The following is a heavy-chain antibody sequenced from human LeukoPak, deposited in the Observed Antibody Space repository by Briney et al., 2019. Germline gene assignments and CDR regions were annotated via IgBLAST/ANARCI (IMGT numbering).Heavy chain of an antibody. V-gene: IGHV3-30-3*01. Sequence: GGSLRLFCAASGFTFSSYAMHWVRQAPDKGLEWVAVISYDGSNKYYADSVKGRFTISRDNSKNTLYLQMNSLRAEDTAVYYCARGYYDSPYFDYWGQGTLVTVSS. D-gene: IGHD3-22*01. CDR1: GFTFSSYA. J-gene: IGHJ4*02. CDR3: ARGYYDSPYFDY. CDR2: ISYDGSNK.